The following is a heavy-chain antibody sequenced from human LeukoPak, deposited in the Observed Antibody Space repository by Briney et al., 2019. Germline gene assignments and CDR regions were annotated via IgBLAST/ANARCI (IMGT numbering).Heavy chain of an antibody. D-gene: IGHD4-23*01. Sequence: SETLSLTCTVSGGSISSYYWSWIRQPPGKGLEWIGYIYYSGSTNYNPSLKSRVTISVDTSKNQFSPKLSSVTAADTAVYYCASSVALPIYFDYWGQGTLVTVSS. J-gene: IGHJ4*02. V-gene: IGHV4-59*08. CDR1: GGSISSYY. CDR3: ASSVALPIYFDY. CDR2: IYYSGST.